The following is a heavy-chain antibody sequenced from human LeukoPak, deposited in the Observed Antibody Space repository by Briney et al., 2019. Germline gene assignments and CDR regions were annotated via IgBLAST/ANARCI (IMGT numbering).Heavy chain of an antibody. CDR3: AKSDCGSHGCKLLNF. D-gene: IGHD5-24*01. CDR1: GFTFSTFG. Sequence: GGSLRLSCAASGFTFSTFGMHWVRQAPGKGLEWVAFIRYDGSSQDYADSVEGRFTISRDNSKNTLSLQMNSLRVDDTAIYYCAKSDCGSHGCKLLNFWGQGTLVTVSS. J-gene: IGHJ4*01. V-gene: IGHV3-30*02. CDR2: IRYDGSSQ.